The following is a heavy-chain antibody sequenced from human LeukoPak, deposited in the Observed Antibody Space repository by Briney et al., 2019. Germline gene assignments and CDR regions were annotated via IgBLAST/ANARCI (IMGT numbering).Heavy chain of an antibody. D-gene: IGHD6-19*01. CDR3: ARHGGLVQKSSWFDP. Sequence: SETLPLTCAVYGGSFSGYYWSWIRQPPGKGLEWIGEINHSGSTNYNPSLKSRVTISVDTSKNQFSLKLSSVTAADTAVYYCARHGGLVQKSSWFDPWGQGTLVTVSS. CDR1: GGSFSGYY. J-gene: IGHJ5*02. V-gene: IGHV4-34*01. CDR2: INHSGST.